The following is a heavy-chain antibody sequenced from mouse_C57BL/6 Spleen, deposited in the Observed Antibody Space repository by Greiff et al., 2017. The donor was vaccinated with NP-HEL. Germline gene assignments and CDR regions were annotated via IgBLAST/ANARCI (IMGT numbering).Heavy chain of an antibody. V-gene: IGHV1-64*01. J-gene: IGHJ4*01. CDR2: IHPNSGST. CDR3: ARSYDGYYVDYAMDY. Sequence: QLQQPGAELVKPGASVKLSCKASGYTFTSYWMHWVKQRPGQGLEWIGMIHPNSGSTNYNEKFKSKATLTVDKSSSTAYMQLSSLTSEDSAVYYCARSYDGYYVDYAMDYWGQGTSVTVSS. D-gene: IGHD2-3*01. CDR1: GYTFTSYW.